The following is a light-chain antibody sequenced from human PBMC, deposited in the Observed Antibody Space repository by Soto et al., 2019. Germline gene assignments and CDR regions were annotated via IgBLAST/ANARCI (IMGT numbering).Light chain of an antibody. J-gene: IGKJ1*01. Sequence: DIQMTQSPSILSASVGDRVTITCRASQRIDTWLAWYQQKPGTAPKLLIYKATTLQSGVPSRFSGSGSGTEFTLAISSLEPDDFATYYCQQYNSYSRTFGQGTKVDIK. CDR1: QRIDTW. CDR2: KAT. V-gene: IGKV1-5*03. CDR3: QQYNSYSRT.